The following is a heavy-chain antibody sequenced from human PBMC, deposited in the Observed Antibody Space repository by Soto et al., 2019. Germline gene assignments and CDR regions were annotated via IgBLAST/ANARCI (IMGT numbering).Heavy chain of an antibody. V-gene: IGHV3-7*03. CDR3: ARAQYCGSDCYYYSDY. Sequence: PGGSLRLSCAASGFTFSNYWMSWVRQAPGKGLEWVANINQDGSQKYYVDSVRGRFTISRDNAKNSLYLQMNSLTADDTAMYFCARAQYCGSDCYYYSDYWGQGALVTVSS. D-gene: IGHD2-21*02. CDR1: GFTFSNYW. CDR2: INQDGSQK. J-gene: IGHJ4*02.